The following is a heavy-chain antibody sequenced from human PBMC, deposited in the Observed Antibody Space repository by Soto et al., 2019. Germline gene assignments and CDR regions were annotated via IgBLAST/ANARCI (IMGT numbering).Heavy chain of an antibody. CDR3: ARGLIVASIHDAFAI. J-gene: IGHJ3*02. V-gene: IGHV1-18*01. CDR1: GYPFTSYG. Sequence: HLLQSGDDVKTPGASVRVSCRASGYPFTSYGISWVRQAPGQGLEWVTWISAYNGNRDTAQKFQGRVTMTLDTSTDTAHMELGDLTSADTGVYYCARGLIVASIHDAFAIWGQVTKVPVSS. CDR2: ISAYNGNR. D-gene: IGHD5-12*01.